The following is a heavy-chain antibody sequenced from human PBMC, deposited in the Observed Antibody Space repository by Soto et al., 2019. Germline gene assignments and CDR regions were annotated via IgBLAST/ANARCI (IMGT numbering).Heavy chain of an antibody. J-gene: IGHJ4*02. CDR3: AKVNRKDIVVVVAATAYFDY. CDR2: ISGSGGST. Sequence: GGSLRLSCAASGFTFSSYAMSWVRQAPGKGLEWVSAISGSGGSTYYADSVKGRFTISRDNSKNTLYLQMNSLRAEDTAVYYCAKVNRKDIVVVVAATAYFDYWGQGTLVTVSS. V-gene: IGHV3-23*01. CDR1: GFTFSSYA. D-gene: IGHD2-15*01.